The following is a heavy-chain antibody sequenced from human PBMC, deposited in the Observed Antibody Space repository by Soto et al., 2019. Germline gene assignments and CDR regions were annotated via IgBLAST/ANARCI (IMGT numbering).Heavy chain of an antibody. J-gene: IGHJ4*02. D-gene: IGHD2-15*01. Sequence: GGSLRLSCAASGFTFSSYGMHWVRQAPGKGLEWVAVISYDGSNKYYADSVKGRFTISRDNSKNTLYLQMNSLRAEDTAVYYCAKDPEDIVVVVAATHFDYWGQGTLVTVSS. CDR1: GFTFSSYG. CDR3: AKDPEDIVVVVAATHFDY. V-gene: IGHV3-30*18. CDR2: ISYDGSNK.